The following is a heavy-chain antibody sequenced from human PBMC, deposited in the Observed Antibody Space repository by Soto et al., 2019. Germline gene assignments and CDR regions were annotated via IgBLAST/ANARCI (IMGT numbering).Heavy chain of an antibody. J-gene: IGHJ6*03. CDR1: GFTFGNYG. CDR2: IWYDGNQK. CDR3: TRGIGDNSYYMDV. V-gene: IGHV3-33*01. Sequence: QVQLVQSGGGVVQSGESLTLSCAASGFTFGNYGIHWVRQAPGKGLEWVAIIWYDGNQKYYGDSVKGRFTISRDNSENIMYLQMNSLRPEDTAVYFCTRGIGDNSYYMDVWGKGTTVIVSS. D-gene: IGHD2-21*01.